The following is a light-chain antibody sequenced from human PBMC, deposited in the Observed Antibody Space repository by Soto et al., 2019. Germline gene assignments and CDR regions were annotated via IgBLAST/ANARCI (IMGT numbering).Light chain of an antibody. J-gene: IGKJ2*01. V-gene: IGKV3D-20*02. CDR1: QSVSSTF. CDR3: QQSHTTPYT. Sequence: EIVLTQFPATLSLSPGERATISCWASQSVSSTFLGWYQQKPGQAPRLLIYGASNRASGIPDRFSGSGSGTDFTLTIRRLEPEDFATYYCQQSHTTPYTFGQGTKLEI. CDR2: GAS.